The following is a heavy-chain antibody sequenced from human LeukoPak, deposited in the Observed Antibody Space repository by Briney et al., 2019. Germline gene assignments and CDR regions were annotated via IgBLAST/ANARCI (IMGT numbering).Heavy chain of an antibody. D-gene: IGHD5-12*01. V-gene: IGHV4-59*08. CDR2: IYYSGST. J-gene: IGHJ4*02. CDR1: GGSISSYY. CDR3: ACGYDSPYLDY. Sequence: PSETLSLTCTVSGGSISSYYWSWIRQPPGKGPEWIGYIYYSGSTNYNPSLKSRVTISVDTSKNQFSLKLSSVTAADTAVYYCACGYDSPYLDYWGQGTLVTVSS.